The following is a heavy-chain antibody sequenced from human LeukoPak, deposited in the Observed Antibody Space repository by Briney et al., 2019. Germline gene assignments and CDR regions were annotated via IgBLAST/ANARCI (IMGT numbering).Heavy chain of an antibody. CDR1: GGSISSGGYS. J-gene: IGHJ4*02. V-gene: IGHV4-30-4*07. CDR2: IYYSGST. D-gene: IGHD3-22*01. CDR3: ARVRLTYYYDSSGLYYFDY. Sequence: SETLSLTCAVSGGSISSGGYSWSWIRQPPGKGLEWIGYIYYSGSTYYNPSLKSRVTISVDTSKNQFSLKLSSVTAADTAVYYCARVRLTYYYDSSGLYYFDYWGQGTLVTVSS.